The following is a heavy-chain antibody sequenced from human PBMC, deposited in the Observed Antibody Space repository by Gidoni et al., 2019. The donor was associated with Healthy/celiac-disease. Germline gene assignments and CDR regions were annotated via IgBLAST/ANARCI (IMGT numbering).Heavy chain of an antibody. CDR2: ISFDGSNK. J-gene: IGHJ6*02. CDR3: AREGVANALNYYYGMDV. V-gene: IGHV3-30-3*01. Sequence: QVQLVESGGGVVQPGRSLRLSCAASGFTFSSYAMHWVRQAPGKGLEWVAVISFDGSNKYYADSVKGRFTISRDNSKNTLYLQMNSLRAEDTAVYYCAREGVANALNYYYGMDVWGQGTTVTVSS. CDR1: GFTFSSYA. D-gene: IGHD5-12*01.